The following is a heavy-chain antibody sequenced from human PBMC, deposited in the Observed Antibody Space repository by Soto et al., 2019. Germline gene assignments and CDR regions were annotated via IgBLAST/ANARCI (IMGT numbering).Heavy chain of an antibody. V-gene: IGHV1-18*01. J-gene: IGHJ4*02. Sequence: QVQLVQSGAEVKKPGASVKVSCKTSGYTFTSYGITWVRQAPGQGLEWMGWSSTSNGDTNYVQKFQGRVIMTTDTPLVISYIVFSRPPSDDTAVYFCARDYTFPDYWGQGTLVTVSS. CDR1: GYTFTSYG. CDR2: SSTSNGDT. D-gene: IGHD2-2*02. CDR3: ARDYTFPDY.